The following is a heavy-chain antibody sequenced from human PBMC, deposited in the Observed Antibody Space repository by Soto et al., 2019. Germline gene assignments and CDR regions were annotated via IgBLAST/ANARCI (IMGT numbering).Heavy chain of an antibody. CDR2: ISGSGGST. CDR3: AKGEPRELFDYGDDEDLGFDY. J-gene: IGHJ4*02. Sequence: GGSLRLSCAASGFTFSSYAMSWVRQAPGKGLEWVSAISGSGGSTYYADSVKGRFTISRDNSKNTLYLQMNSLRAEDTAVYYCAKGEPRELFDYGDDEDLGFDYWGQGTLVTVSS. CDR1: GFTFSSYA. V-gene: IGHV3-23*01. D-gene: IGHD4-17*01.